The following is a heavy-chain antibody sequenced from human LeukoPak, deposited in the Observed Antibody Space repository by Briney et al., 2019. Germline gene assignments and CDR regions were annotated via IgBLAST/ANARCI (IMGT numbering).Heavy chain of an antibody. Sequence: MHWVGQAPGKGLEXMGGFDPEDGETIYAQKFQGRVTMTEDTSTDTAYMELSSLRSEDTAVYYCALSLAAATYFDYWGQGTLVTVSS. CDR2: FDPEDGET. D-gene: IGHD6-13*01. J-gene: IGHJ4*02. CDR3: ALSLAAATYFDY. V-gene: IGHV1-24*01.